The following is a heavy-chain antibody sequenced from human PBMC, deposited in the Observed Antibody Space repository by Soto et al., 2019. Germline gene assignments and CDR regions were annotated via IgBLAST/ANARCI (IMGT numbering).Heavy chain of an antibody. J-gene: IGHJ3*02. Sequence: QVQLVQSGAEVKKPGASVKVSCKASGYTFTSYDINWVRQATGQGLEWMGWMNPNSGNTGYAQKFQGRVTMTRNTSISTAYMELSSRRSEDTAVYYCAILSEKLGYCSGGSCSYAFDIWGQGTMVTVSS. D-gene: IGHD2-15*01. CDR1: GYTFTSYD. V-gene: IGHV1-8*01. CDR2: MNPNSGNT. CDR3: AILSEKLGYCSGGSCSYAFDI.